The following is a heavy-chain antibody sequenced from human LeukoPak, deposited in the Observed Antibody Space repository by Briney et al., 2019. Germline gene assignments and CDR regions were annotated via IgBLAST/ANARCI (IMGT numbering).Heavy chain of an antibody. CDR3: ARAPAFEVPAAMWLSDY. CDR2: ISSSSSYI. J-gene: IGHJ4*02. D-gene: IGHD2-2*01. Sequence: GGSLRLSCAASGFTFSSYSMNWVRQAPGKGLEWVSSISSSSSYIYYADSVKGRFTISRDNAKNSLYLQMNSLRAEDTAVYYCARAPAFEVPAAMWLSDYWGQGTLVTVSS. V-gene: IGHV3-21*01. CDR1: GFTFSSYS.